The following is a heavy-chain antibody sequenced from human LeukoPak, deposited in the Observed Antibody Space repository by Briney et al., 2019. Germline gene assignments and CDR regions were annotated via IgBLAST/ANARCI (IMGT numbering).Heavy chain of an antibody. V-gene: IGHV4-59*01. D-gene: IGHD5-18*01. CDR1: GGSISSYY. CDR3: ARAGYSYGLHFDY. J-gene: IGHJ4*02. Sequence: SETLSLTCTVSGGSISSYYWSWIRHPPGKGLEWIGYIYYSGSTNYNPSLKSRVTISVDTSKNQFSLKLSSVTAADTAVYYCARAGYSYGLHFDYWGQGTLVTVSS. CDR2: IYYSGST.